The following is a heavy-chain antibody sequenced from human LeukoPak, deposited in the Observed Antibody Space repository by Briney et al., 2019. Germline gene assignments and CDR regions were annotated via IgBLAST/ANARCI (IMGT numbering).Heavy chain of an antibody. CDR3: ARGTYYDSSGYAY. J-gene: IGHJ4*02. CDR2: INPNSGGT. V-gene: IGHV1-2*02. CDR1: GYTFTGYY. Sequence: ASVKVSCKASGYTFTGYYMHWVRQAPGQGLEWMGWINPNSGGTNYAQKFQGRVTMTRDTSLSIAYMELSRLRSDDTAVYYCARGTYYDSSGYAYWGQGTLVTVSS. D-gene: IGHD3-22*01.